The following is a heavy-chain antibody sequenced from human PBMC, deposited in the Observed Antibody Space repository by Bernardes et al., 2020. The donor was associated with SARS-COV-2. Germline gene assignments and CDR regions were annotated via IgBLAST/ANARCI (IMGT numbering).Heavy chain of an antibody. CDR1: GFTFSSYS. CDR2: ISSSSSYI. Sequence: GGSLRLSCAASGFTFSSYSMNWVRQAPGKGLEWVSSISSSSSYIYYADSVKGRFTISRDNAKNSLYLQMNSLRAEDTAVYYCARGSDYVYEFDYWGQATLVTVSS. J-gene: IGHJ4*02. CDR3: ARGSDYVYEFDY. V-gene: IGHV3-21*01. D-gene: IGHD5-12*01.